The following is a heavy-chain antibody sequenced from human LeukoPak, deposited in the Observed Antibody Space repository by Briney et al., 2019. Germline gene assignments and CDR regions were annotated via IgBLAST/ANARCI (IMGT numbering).Heavy chain of an antibody. J-gene: IGHJ5*02. D-gene: IGHD2-2*01. Sequence: SVKVSCKASGGTFSSYAISSVRQAPGQGLEWMGGIIPIFGTANYAQKFQGRVTITADESTSTAYMELSSLRSEDTAVYYCATLVPAARWFDPWGQGTLVTVSS. V-gene: IGHV1-69*13. CDR3: ATLVPAARWFDP. CDR2: IIPIFGTA. CDR1: GGTFSSYA.